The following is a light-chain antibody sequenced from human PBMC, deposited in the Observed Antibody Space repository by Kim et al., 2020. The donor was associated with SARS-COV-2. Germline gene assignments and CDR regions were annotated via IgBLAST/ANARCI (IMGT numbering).Light chain of an antibody. Sequence: VSPEQTASITCSGEKLGDKYACWYQQKPGQAPVLVIYQDSKRPSGIPERFSGSNSGNTATLTISGTQAMDEADYYCQAWDSSTVVFGGGTQLTVL. CDR2: QDS. CDR1: KLGDKY. CDR3: QAWDSSTVV. V-gene: IGLV3-1*01. J-gene: IGLJ2*01.